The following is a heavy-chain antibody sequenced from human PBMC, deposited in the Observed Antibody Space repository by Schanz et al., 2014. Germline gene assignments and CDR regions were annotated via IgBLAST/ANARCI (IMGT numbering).Heavy chain of an antibody. D-gene: IGHD5-18*01. CDR3: GRAGTGMAGWYFEL. Sequence: EVQLVQSGGGLVQPGGSLRLSCAASGFTFSIYAMHWVRQAPGKGLEYVSAISNNGDSTYYADSGKGRFTISRDNSKNTLFLQKSSLRVDDMAVYYCGRAGTGMAGWYFELWGRGTLVTVSS. J-gene: IGHJ2*01. CDR2: ISNNGDST. CDR1: GFTFSIYA. V-gene: IGHV3-64D*06.